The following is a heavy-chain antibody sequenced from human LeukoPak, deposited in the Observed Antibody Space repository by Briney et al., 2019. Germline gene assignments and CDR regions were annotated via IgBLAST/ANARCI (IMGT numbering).Heavy chain of an antibody. V-gene: IGHV4-34*01. CDR1: GGSFSGYY. D-gene: IGHD3-16*02. Sequence: PSETLSLTCAVYGGSFSGYYWSWIRQPPGKGLEWIGGINHSGSTNYNPSLKSRVTISVDTSKNQFSLKLSSVTAADTAVYYCARGGLRDYVWGSYRYYFDYWGQGTLVTVSS. CDR2: INHSGST. J-gene: IGHJ4*02. CDR3: ARGGLRDYVWGSYRYYFDY.